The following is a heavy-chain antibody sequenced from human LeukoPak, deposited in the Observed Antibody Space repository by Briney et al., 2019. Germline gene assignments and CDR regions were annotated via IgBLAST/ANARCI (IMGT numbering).Heavy chain of an antibody. CDR1: GYTFTSYD. CDR2: MNPNSGNT. CDR3: ASRFWSGYPDPYYYYGMDV. D-gene: IGHD3-3*01. V-gene: IGHV1-8*01. Sequence: ASVKVSCKASGYTFTSYDINWVRQATGQGLEWMGWMNPNSGNTGYAQKFQGRVTMTRNTSISTAYMELTTLRSADPAVYYCASRFWSGYPDPYYYYGMDVWGQGNTVTVPS. J-gene: IGHJ6*02.